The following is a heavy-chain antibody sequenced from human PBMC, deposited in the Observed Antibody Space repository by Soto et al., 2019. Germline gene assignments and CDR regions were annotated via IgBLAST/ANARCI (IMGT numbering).Heavy chain of an antibody. CDR3: ARLGRDYQSLDS. CDR2: IYYGGTT. D-gene: IGHD2-2*01. Sequence: QVQLQESGPGLVKPSETLSLTCTVSGGSFSLNYWSWIRQSPGKGLEWVGYIYYGGTTSYNPSLKSRVIISLETSKSPFSLRLTSVTAADTAVYYCARLGRDYQSLDSWGPGTLFTVSS. V-gene: IGHV4-59*08. J-gene: IGHJ5*01. CDR1: GGSFSLNY.